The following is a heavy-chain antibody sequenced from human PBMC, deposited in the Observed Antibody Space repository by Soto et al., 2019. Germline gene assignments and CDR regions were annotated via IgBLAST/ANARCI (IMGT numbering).Heavy chain of an antibody. CDR1: GDSISGGVHS. J-gene: IGHJ2*01. CDR2: IFDSGST. D-gene: IGHD2-8*01. Sequence: QVQLQESGPGLVKPSETLSLTCTGSGDSISGGVHSWSWIRQPPGKGLEWIGHIFDSGSTYYNPSLKSRLTISVDTSKNQFSLRLSSVTAADTAVYYCAREIMPLTNDWYFDLWGRGTLVTVSS. V-gene: IGHV4-30-4*01. CDR3: AREIMPLTNDWYFDL.